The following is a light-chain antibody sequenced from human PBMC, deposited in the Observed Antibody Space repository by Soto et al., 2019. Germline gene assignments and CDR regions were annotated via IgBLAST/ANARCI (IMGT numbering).Light chain of an antibody. CDR2: EVS. CDR1: SSDVGGYNY. J-gene: IGLJ1*01. V-gene: IGLV2-8*01. Sequence: QSVLTQPPSASGSFGQSVTISCTGTSSDVGGYNYVSWYQQHPGNAPKLMFYEVSERPSGVPDRFSGSKSGNTASLTVSGLQADDEADYYCSSYSGTNYHYVFGTGTKVTVL. CDR3: SSYSGTNYHYV.